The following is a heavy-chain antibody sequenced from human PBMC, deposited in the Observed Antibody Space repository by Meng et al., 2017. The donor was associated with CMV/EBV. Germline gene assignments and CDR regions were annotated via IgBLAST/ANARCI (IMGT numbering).Heavy chain of an antibody. CDR1: GFTFDDYA. Sequence: GESLKISCAASGFTFDDYAMHWVRQAPGKGLEWVSLISWDGGSTYYADSVKGRFTISRDNSKNSLYLQMNSLRAEDTALYHCATQQLVHRDYWGQGTLVTVSS. D-gene: IGHD6-13*01. CDR3: ATQQLVHRDY. CDR2: ISWDGGST. V-gene: IGHV3-43D*03. J-gene: IGHJ4*02.